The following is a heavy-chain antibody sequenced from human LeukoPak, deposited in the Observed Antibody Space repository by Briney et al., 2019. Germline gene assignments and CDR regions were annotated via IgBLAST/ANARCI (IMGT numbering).Heavy chain of an antibody. CDR3: ARDYAPKTFDP. CDR2: IIPIFGTA. V-gene: IGHV1-69*06. CDR1: GGTFSSYA. J-gene: IGHJ5*02. D-gene: IGHD4-17*01. Sequence: HGASVKVSCKASGGTFSSYAISWVRQAPGQGLEWMGGIIPIFGTANYAQKFQGRVTITADKSTSTAYMELSSLRSEDTAVYYCARDYAPKTFDPWGQGTLVTVSS.